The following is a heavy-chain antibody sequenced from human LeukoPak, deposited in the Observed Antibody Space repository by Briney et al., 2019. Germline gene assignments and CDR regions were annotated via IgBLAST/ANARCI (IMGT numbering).Heavy chain of an antibody. CDR2: IYPGDSDT. CDR1: GYSFTSYW. J-gene: IGHJ3*02. V-gene: IGHV5-51*01. D-gene: IGHD3-22*01. CDR3: ARSHYYDSSCYISSDAFDI. Sequence: GESLKISCKGSGYSFTSYWIGWVRQMPGKGLEWMGIIYPGDSDTRYSPSFQGQVTISADKSISTAYLQWSSLKASDTAMYYCARSHYYDSSCYISSDAFDIWGQGTMVTVSS.